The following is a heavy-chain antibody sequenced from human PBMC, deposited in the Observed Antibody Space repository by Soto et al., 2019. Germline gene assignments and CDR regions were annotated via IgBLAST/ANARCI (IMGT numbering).Heavy chain of an antibody. D-gene: IGHD5-18*01. CDR1: GFTFSSYA. Sequence: QPVGSLRLSCAASGFTFSSYAMSWVRQAPGKGLEWVSAISGSGGSTYYADSVKGRFTISRDNSKNTLYLQMKSLRAEDTAVYYCAKDLTEWLRGPYYYYGMDVWGQGTTVTVSS. J-gene: IGHJ6*02. CDR2: ISGSGGST. CDR3: AKDLTEWLRGPYYYYGMDV. V-gene: IGHV3-23*01.